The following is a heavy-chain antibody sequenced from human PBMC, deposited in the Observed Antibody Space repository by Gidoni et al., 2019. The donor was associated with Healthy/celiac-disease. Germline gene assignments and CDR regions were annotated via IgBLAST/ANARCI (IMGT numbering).Heavy chain of an antibody. V-gene: IGHV4-34*01. CDR2: INHSGST. D-gene: IGHD3-9*01. CDR3: ARVLRYFDWLLSRPFVCAFDI. J-gene: IGHJ3*02. Sequence: QVPLQQWGAGLLQPSETLSLTCAVYGGSFRGYYLCWIRQPPGKGLEWIGEINHSGSTNYNPSLKSRVTISGDTSKNQFSLKLSSVTAADTAVYYCARVLRYFDWLLSRPFVCAFDIWGQGTMVTVSS. CDR1: GGSFRGYY.